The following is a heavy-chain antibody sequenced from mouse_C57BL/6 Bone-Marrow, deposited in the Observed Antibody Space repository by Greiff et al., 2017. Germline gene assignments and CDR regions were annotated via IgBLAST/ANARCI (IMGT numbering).Heavy chain of an antibody. D-gene: IGHD2-4*01. CDR2: IDPEDGDT. Sequence: VQLQPSGAELVRPGASVKLSCTASGFNIKYYYMHWVKQRPEQGLEWIGRIDPEDGDTEYAPKFQGKATMTAEPSSNTAYLQLSSLTSEDTAVYYCTGRLRYYFDYWGQGTTLTVSS. CDR3: TGRLRYYFDY. CDR1: GFNIKYYY. V-gene: IGHV14-1*01. J-gene: IGHJ2*01.